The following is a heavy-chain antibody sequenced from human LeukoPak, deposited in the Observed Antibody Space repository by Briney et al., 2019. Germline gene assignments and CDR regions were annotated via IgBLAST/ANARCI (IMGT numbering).Heavy chain of an antibody. D-gene: IGHD4/OR15-4a*01. J-gene: IGHJ4*02. CDR1: GFTVSSNS. CDR2: IYSDNT. Sequence: PGGSLRLSCAASGFTVSSNSMSWGRQAPGKGLEWVSFIYSDNTHYSDSVKGRFTISRDNSKNTLYLQMNSLRAEDTAVYYCARRAGAYSHPYDYWGQGTLVTVSS. V-gene: IGHV3-53*01. CDR3: ARRAGAYSHPYDY.